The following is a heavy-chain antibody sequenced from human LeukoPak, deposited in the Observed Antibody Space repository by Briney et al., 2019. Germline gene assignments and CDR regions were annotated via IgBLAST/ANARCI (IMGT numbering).Heavy chain of an antibody. CDR2: ISAYNGNT. CDR1: GYTFTSYG. D-gene: IGHD1-1*01. CDR3: ARVFKPHPNREGPTTAVDY. J-gene: IGHJ4*02. Sequence: EASVKVSCKASGYTFTSYGISWVRQAPGQGLEWMGWISAYNGNTNYAQKLQGRVTMTTDTSTSTAYMELRSLRSDDTAVYYCARVFKPHPNREGPTTAVDYWGQGTLVTVSS. V-gene: IGHV1-18*01.